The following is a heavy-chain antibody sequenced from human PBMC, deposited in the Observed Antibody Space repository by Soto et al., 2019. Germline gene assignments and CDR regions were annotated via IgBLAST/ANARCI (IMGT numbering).Heavy chain of an antibody. D-gene: IGHD3-22*01. CDR3: TTDSYITTITVRFDY. J-gene: IGHJ4*01. Sequence: GGSLRLSCAASGFTFSSYSMNWVRRAPGKGLDWVSSISSSSSSIYYADSVKGRFAISRDDSKNMVYLEMNSLQTEDTAMYYCTTDSYITTITVRFDYWGHGTLVTVSS. CDR2: ISSSSSSI. CDR1: GFTFSSYS. V-gene: IGHV3-21*03.